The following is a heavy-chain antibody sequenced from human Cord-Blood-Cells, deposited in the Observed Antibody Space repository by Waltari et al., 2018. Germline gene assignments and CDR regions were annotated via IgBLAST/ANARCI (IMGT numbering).Heavy chain of an antibody. J-gene: IGHJ4*02. CDR2: KSYDGSNK. CDR3: ARDHGSGSYFDY. V-gene: IGHV3-30-3*01. Sequence: QVQLVESGGGVVQPGRSLRLSCAASGFTFSSYAMHWVRQAPGKGLEWVAVKSYDGSNKYYADSGKGRFTISRDNSKNTLYLQMNSLRAEDTAVYYCARDHGSGSYFDYWGQGTLVTVSS. D-gene: IGHD1-26*01. CDR1: GFTFSSYA.